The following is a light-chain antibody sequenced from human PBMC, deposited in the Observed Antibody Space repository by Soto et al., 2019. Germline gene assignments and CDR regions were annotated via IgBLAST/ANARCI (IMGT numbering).Light chain of an antibody. V-gene: IGKV3-11*01. Sequence: EILLTQSPATLSLSPGDTATLSCMASQSVSSNLGWYQQKPGQAPRLLIYDASNRATGIPARFSGSGSETDFTLTISSLEPEDFAVYYCQQRSNWPPITFGQGTRLEIK. J-gene: IGKJ5*01. CDR3: QQRSNWPPIT. CDR2: DAS. CDR1: QSVSSN.